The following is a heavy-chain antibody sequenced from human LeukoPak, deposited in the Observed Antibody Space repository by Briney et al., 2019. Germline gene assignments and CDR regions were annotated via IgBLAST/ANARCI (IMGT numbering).Heavy chain of an antibody. CDR1: GGSISSYY. CDR3: ARDRRYSHLNWFDP. J-gene: IGHJ5*02. V-gene: IGHV4-59*01. D-gene: IGHD3-9*01. Sequence: SETLSLTCTVSGGSISSYYWSWLRQPPGKGLEWIGYIHYGGSTNYNPSLESRVTISVDTSKNQFSLKLSSVTAADTAVYYCARDRRYSHLNWFDPWGQGTLVTVSS. CDR2: IHYGGST.